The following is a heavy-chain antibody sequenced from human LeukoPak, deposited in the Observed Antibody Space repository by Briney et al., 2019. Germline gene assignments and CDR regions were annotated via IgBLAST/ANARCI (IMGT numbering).Heavy chain of an antibody. CDR3: ASHYYDSRGYYYFDF. Sequence: GGSLRLSCAASGLTVSSSYMSWVRQAPGKGLEWVSIIYSDDRTFYADSLKGRFTISRDNSKNTLYLQMNSLRAEDTAVYYCASHYYDSRGYYYFDFWGQGTLVTVSS. J-gene: IGHJ4*02. CDR1: GLTVSSSY. D-gene: IGHD3-22*01. V-gene: IGHV3-53*01. CDR2: IYSDDRT.